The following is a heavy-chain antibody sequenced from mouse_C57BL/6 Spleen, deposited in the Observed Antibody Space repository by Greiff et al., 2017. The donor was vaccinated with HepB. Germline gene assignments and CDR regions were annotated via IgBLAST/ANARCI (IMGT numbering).Heavy chain of an antibody. Sequence: EVKLVESGGGLVKPGGSLKLSCAASGFTFSSYAMSWVRQTPEKRLEWVATISDGGSYTYYPDNVKGRFPISRDNAKNNLYLQMSHLKSEDTAMYYWARAPLGLHWYFDVWGTGTTVTVSS. D-gene: IGHD4-1*01. CDR2: ISDGGSYT. J-gene: IGHJ1*03. CDR3: ARAPLGLHWYFDV. V-gene: IGHV5-4*03. CDR1: GFTFSSYA.